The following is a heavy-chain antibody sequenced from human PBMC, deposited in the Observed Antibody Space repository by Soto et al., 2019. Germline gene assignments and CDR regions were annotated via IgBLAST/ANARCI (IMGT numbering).Heavy chain of an antibody. CDR2: ISYDGSNK. D-gene: IGHD2-15*01. CDR1: GFTFSSYA. Sequence: QVQLVESGGGVVQPGRSLRLSCAASGFTFSSYAMHWGRQSPGKGLELVAVISYDGSNKYYADSVKGRFTISRDNSKNPLYLQMNSLRAEDTAVYYCARDRWGCILDSGGSCYSDYWGQGTLVTVSS. V-gene: IGHV3-30-3*01. J-gene: IGHJ4*02. CDR3: ARDRWGCILDSGGSCYSDY.